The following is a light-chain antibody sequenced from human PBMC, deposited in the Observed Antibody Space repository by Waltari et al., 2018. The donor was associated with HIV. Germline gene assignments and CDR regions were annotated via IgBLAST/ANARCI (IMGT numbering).Light chain of an antibody. Sequence: DIVLTQSPDSLAVSLGERATMNCKSSQKILFSSTNNNYLSWYQQRPGQPPRLLIYWASSRESGVPERFTGSGSGTNFTLTISRLQADDVAVYFCQQYYSTPRTFGQGTKV. CDR1: QKILFSSTNNNY. V-gene: IGKV4-1*01. CDR3: QQYYSTPRT. CDR2: WAS. J-gene: IGKJ1*01.